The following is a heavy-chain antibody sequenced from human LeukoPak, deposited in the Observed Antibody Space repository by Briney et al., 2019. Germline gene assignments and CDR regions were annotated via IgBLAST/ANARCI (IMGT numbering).Heavy chain of an antibody. CDR3: AGGDYCSSTSCSIGTLFDP. J-gene: IGHJ5*02. CDR1: GFTFSSYS. V-gene: IGHV3-21*04. D-gene: IGHD2-2*01. CDR2: ISSSSSYI. Sequence: EAGGSLRLSCAASGFTFSSYSMNWVRQAPGKGLEWVSSISSSSSYIYYADSVKGRFTISRDNAKNSLYLQMNSLRAEDTAVYYCAGGDYCSSTSCSIGTLFDPWGQGTLVTVSS.